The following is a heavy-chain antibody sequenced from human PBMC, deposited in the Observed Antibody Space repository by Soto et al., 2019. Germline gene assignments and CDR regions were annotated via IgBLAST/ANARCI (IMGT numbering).Heavy chain of an antibody. CDR2: MNPNSGNT. J-gene: IGHJ5*02. CDR1: GYTFTSYD. Sequence: GASVKVSCKASGYTFTSYDINWVRQATGQGLEWIGWMNPNSGNTGYAQKFQGRVTMTRNTSISTAYMELSSLRSEDTAVYYCARGLGQSITIFGVVPSYNWFDPWGQGTLVTVSS. D-gene: IGHD3-3*01. CDR3: ARGLGQSITIFGVVPSYNWFDP. V-gene: IGHV1-8*01.